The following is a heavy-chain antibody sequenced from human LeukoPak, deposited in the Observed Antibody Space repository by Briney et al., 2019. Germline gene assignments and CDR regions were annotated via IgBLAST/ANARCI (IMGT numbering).Heavy chain of an antibody. Sequence: PGGSLRLSCVAAGFTLSAYWMAWIRQAPGRGLEWVTNIKQDGSEKLYVDSVKGRFSVSRDNAENSLYLQMYSLTAEDTAVYYCARLYRDSSLFDNWGQGTLVTVSS. CDR2: IKQDGSEK. D-gene: IGHD2-21*01. CDR1: GFTLSAYW. CDR3: ARLYRDSSLFDN. V-gene: IGHV3-7*01. J-gene: IGHJ4*02.